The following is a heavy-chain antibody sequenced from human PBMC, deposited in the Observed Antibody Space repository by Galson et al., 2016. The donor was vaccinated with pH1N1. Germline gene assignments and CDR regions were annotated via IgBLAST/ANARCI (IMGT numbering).Heavy chain of an antibody. CDR2: INRDGGSA. Sequence: SLRLSCAASGFTFSRYWMNWVRQAPGKGLVWVSRINRDGGSAIYADSVKGRLNISRDNAKNTLYLQMKSLRAEDTAVYYCATGEGYYFDYWGQGTLVTVSS. CDR3: ATGEGYYFDY. J-gene: IGHJ4*02. V-gene: IGHV3-74*01. CDR1: GFTFSRYW. D-gene: IGHD7-27*01.